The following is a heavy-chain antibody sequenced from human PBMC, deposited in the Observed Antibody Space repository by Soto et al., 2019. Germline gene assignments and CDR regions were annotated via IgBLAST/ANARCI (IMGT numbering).Heavy chain of an antibody. Sequence: GGSLRLSCVGSGFRFSNNWMSWVRQAPGKGLEWVANIKQGGSEKYYVDSVKGRFTISRDNAKNSLYLQMNSLRAEDTAVYYCARLVLWFGKLFYDSWGQGALVTVSS. CDR2: IKQGGSEK. J-gene: IGHJ4*02. V-gene: IGHV3-7*01. CDR3: ARLVLWFGKLFYDS. D-gene: IGHD3-10*01. CDR1: GFRFSNNW.